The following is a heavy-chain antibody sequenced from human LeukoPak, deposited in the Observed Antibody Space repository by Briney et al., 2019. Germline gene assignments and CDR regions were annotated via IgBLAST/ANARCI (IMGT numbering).Heavy chain of an antibody. CDR3: ASLGGYGGPPRAFDI. V-gene: IGHV4-31*03. CDR1: GGSISSGGYY. Sequence: SETLSLTCTVSGGSISSGGYYWSWIRQHPGKGLEWIGYIYYSGSTYYNPSLKSRVTISVDTSKNQFSLKLSSVTAADTAVYYCASLGGYGGPPRAFDIWGQGTMVTVSS. J-gene: IGHJ3*02. D-gene: IGHD4-23*01. CDR2: IYYSGST.